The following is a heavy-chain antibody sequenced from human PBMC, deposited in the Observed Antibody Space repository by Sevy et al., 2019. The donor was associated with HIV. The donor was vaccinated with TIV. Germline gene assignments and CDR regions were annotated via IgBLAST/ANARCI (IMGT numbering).Heavy chain of an antibody. CDR1: GFAFHEYS. J-gene: IGHJ4*02. D-gene: IGHD2-8*01. V-gene: IGHV3-23*01. CDR3: AREGCSRPHDY. CDR2: LSFGCGKI. Sequence: GGSLRLSCAASGFAFHEYSMSWIRQAPGKGLEWVATLSFGCGKINYADSVKGRFTSSRDNSKNSFYLQMDNLRVEDTALYYWAREGCSRPHDYWGQGTLVTVSS.